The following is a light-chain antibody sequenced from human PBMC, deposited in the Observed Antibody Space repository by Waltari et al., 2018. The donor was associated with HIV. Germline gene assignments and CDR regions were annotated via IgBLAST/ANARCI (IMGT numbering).Light chain of an antibody. Sequence: QSALAQPASVSGSPGQSITFSCTGTTSDFGSYNYSSWYQKHPDKAPKVIIYRVKSRPSGVSDRFSGSKSGNTASLTISGLQAEDEADYYCSSYTTSNTYVFGRGTTVSVL. CDR1: TSDFGSYNY. CDR3: SSYTTSNTYV. CDR2: RVK. V-gene: IGLV2-14*01. J-gene: IGLJ1*01.